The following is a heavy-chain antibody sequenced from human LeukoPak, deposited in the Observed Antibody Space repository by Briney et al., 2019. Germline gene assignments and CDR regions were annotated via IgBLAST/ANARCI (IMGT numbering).Heavy chain of an antibody. J-gene: IGHJ4*02. CDR3: ARHEGSFDY. V-gene: IGHV4-59*08. CDR2: TYYSGST. Sequence: SETLSLTCTVSGGSISSYYWSWIRQPPGKGLEWIGYTYYSGSTNYNPSLKSRVTISVDTSKNQFSLKLSSATAADTAVYYCARHEGSFDYWGQGTLVTVSS. CDR1: GGSISSYY.